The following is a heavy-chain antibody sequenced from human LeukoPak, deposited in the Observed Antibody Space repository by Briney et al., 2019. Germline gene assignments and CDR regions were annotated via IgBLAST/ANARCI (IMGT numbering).Heavy chain of an antibody. CDR1: GGSFSGYY. CDR2: INHSGST. V-gene: IGHV4-34*01. J-gene: IGHJ4*02. D-gene: IGHD2-2*02. Sequence: SETLSLTCAVYGGSFSGYYWSWIRQPPGKGLEWIGEINHSGSTNYNPSLKSRVTISVDTSKSQFSLKLSSVTAADTAVYYCARRRSIVVVPAAIQRVYYFDYWGQGTLVTVSS. CDR3: ARRRSIVVVPAAIQRVYYFDY.